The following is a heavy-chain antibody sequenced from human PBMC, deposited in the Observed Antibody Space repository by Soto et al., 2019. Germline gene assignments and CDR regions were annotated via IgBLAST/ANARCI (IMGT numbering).Heavy chain of an antibody. V-gene: IGHV4-59*08. CDR3: ARQGFGEFHGLVDV. CDR1: GGPMNNYY. D-gene: IGHD3-10*01. Sequence: QVQLQESGPGLVKPSETLSLTCTISGGPMNNYYCSWFRQPRGQGLEWIGYMGYNGFTRYNPSLRSRIAISLDTAKNQFSLTLSSVTAADTALYNCARQGFGEFHGLVDVWGQWITVTVSS. J-gene: IGHJ6*02. CDR2: MGYNGFT.